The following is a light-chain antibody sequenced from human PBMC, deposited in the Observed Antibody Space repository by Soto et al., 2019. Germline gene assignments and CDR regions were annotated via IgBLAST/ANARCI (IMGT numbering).Light chain of an antibody. CDR3: QQYNSYWT. CDR2: KAS. J-gene: IGKJ1*01. CDR1: QSISSW. Sequence: DIQMTQSPSTLTASVGDRVTITCRASQSISSWLAWYQQKPGKAPKLLIYKASSLESVVPSRFSGSGSGTEFTLTISSLQPDDFATYYCQQYNSYWTFGQGIKVEIK. V-gene: IGKV1-5*03.